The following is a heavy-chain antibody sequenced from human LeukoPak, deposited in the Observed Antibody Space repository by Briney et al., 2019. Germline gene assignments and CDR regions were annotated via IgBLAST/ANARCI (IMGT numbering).Heavy chain of an antibody. CDR1: GGAIDRHY. CDR3: ARGSGVAVGMDV. Sequence: KASETLSLTCTVSGGAIDRHYWTWNRQSAGKGLEWIGRFFTGGSTYYNPSLESRVTMSVDTSKNQFSLKLRSVTAADTAVYFCARGSGVAVGMDVWGQGTTVIVSS. CDR2: FFTGGST. V-gene: IGHV4-4*07. J-gene: IGHJ6*02. D-gene: IGHD6-19*01.